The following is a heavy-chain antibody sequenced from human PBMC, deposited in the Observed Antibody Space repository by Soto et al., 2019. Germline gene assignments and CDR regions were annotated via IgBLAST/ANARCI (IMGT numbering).Heavy chain of an antibody. J-gene: IGHJ4*02. CDR1: GFTFSSYA. Sequence: GGSLRLSCAASGFTFSSYAMTWVRQAPGKGLEWVSLISESGDIRKYADSVKGRFTISRDTSKNMLYLQMNSLRAEDTAVYYCAQRLRLVRGFDYWGQGTLVTVSS. D-gene: IGHD6-19*01. CDR2: ISESGDIR. CDR3: AQRLRLVRGFDY. V-gene: IGHV3-23*01.